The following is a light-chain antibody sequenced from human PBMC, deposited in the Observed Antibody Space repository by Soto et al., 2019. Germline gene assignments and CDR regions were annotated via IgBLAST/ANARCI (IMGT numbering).Light chain of an antibody. CDR2: DGS. CDR1: QSVGRY. V-gene: IGKV3-11*01. Sequence: EIVLTQSPATLSLSPGETATLSCRTSQSVGRYFAWYQQKPGQAPRLLIYDGSNRATGIPARFSGSGSGTDFTLTISSLEPEDFAIYYCQQRSNWWTFGLGTKVEFK. CDR3: QQRSNWWT. J-gene: IGKJ1*01.